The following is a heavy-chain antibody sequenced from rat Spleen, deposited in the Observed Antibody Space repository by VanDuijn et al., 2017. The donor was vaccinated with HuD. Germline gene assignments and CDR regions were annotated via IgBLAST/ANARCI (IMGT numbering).Heavy chain of an antibody. CDR1: GFSLTSNS. CDR3: ARSETGRGFDY. D-gene: IGHD5-1*01. V-gene: IGHV2-1*01. J-gene: IGHJ2*01. CDR2: IWGDGRT. Sequence: QVQLRESGPGLMQPSETLSLTCTVSGFSLTSNSVHWVRQPPGKGLEWTGGIWGDGRTTYNSLLKSRLRISRDTSKSQVFLKMNSLQTEDTATYYCARSETGRGFDYWGHGVMVTVSS.